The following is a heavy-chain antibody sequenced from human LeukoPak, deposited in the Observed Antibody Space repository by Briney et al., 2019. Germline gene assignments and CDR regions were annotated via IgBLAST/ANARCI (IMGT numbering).Heavy chain of an antibody. CDR1: GYTFTSYY. Sequence: ASVKVSCKASGYTFTSYYMHWVRQAPGQGLEWMGIINPSGGSTSYAQKFQGRVTMTRDTSTSTVYMELSSLRSEDTAVYYCARELQLYYYGSGSYFDYWGQGTLVTVSS. J-gene: IGHJ4*02. D-gene: IGHD3-10*01. CDR2: INPSGGST. CDR3: ARELQLYYYGSGSYFDY. V-gene: IGHV1-46*01.